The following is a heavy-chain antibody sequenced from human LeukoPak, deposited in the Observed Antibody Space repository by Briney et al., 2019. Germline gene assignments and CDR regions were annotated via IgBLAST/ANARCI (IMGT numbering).Heavy chain of an antibody. CDR1: GGSFSGYY. Sequence: TSSETLSLTCAVYGGSFSGYYWSWIRQPPGKGLEWIGEINHSGSTNYNPSLKSRVTISVDTSKNQFSLKLSSVTAADTAVYYCARDYYDSSGYVPIDYYYMDVWGKGTTVTISS. J-gene: IGHJ6*03. V-gene: IGHV4-34*01. D-gene: IGHD3-22*01. CDR3: ARDYYDSSGYVPIDYYYMDV. CDR2: INHSGST.